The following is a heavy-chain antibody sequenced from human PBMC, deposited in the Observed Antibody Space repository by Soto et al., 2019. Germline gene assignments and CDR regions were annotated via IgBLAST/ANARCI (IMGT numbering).Heavy chain of an antibody. V-gene: IGHV4-39*01. Sequence: SSETLSLTCTVSGGSVSSRSYHWGWIRQPPGRGLEWIGNMYYSENTYYNPSLKSRVTISEDTSKNQFSLRLGSVTAADTAVYYCARGESYGMDVWGQGTTVTVSS. CDR3: ARGESYGMDV. J-gene: IGHJ6*02. CDR1: GGSVSSRSYH. CDR2: MYYSENT.